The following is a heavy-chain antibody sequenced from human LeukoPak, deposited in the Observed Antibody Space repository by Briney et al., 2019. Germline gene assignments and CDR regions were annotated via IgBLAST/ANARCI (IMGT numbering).Heavy chain of an antibody. V-gene: IGHV3-33*01. CDR2: IWYDGSNK. CDR1: GFTFNNYG. Sequence: GGSLRLSCAASGFTFNNYGMHWVRQAPGKGLEWVAVIWYDGSNKYYADPVKGRFTISRDNSKNTVYLQMNSLRGEDTAVYHCARGGPYYYYGMDVWGQGTTVTVSS. D-gene: IGHD3-16*01. CDR3: ARGGPYYYYGMDV. J-gene: IGHJ6*02.